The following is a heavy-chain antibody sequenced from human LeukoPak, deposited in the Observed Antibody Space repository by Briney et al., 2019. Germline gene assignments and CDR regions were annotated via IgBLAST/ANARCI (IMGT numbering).Heavy chain of an antibody. CDR1: GYFFTDYY. Sequence: GASVKVSCKASGYFFTDYYMHWVRQAPGQGLEWMGWINPKSGGTNYAQKFQDRVTMTRDTSISPAYMEVSSLRSDDTAVYYCAREGDRDTSMAEFDYWGQGTLVTVSS. D-gene: IGHD5-18*01. J-gene: IGHJ4*02. CDR3: AREGDRDTSMAEFDY. V-gene: IGHV1-2*02. CDR2: INPKSGGT.